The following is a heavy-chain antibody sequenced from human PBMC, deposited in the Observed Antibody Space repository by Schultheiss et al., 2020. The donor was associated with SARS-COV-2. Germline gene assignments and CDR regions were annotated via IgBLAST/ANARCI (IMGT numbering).Heavy chain of an antibody. D-gene: IGHD1-26*01. V-gene: IGHV3-30*02. CDR1: GFTFSSYG. CDR2: IRYDGSNK. J-gene: IGHJ6*02. CDR3: AKGDLAYPNYGMDV. Sequence: GGSLRLSCAASGFTFSSYGMHWVRQAPGKGLEWVAFIRYDGSNKYYADSVKGRFTISRDNSKNTLYLQMNSLRAEDTAVYYCAKGDLAYPNYGMDVWGQGTTVTVSS.